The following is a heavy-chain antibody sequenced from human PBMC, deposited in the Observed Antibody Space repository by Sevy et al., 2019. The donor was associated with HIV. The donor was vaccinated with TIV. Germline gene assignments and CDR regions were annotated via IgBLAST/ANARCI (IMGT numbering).Heavy chain of an antibody. V-gene: IGHV3-7*01. Sequence: GGSLRLSCAASGFTFSSYWMSWVRQAPGKGLEWVANIKQDGSERYYEDSVKGRFTITRYNTKNSLYLQMNSLRVEDTAVYYCARDSQNIVVVPAATINYYYSYYMDVWGKGTTVTVSS. CDR1: GFTFSSYW. CDR3: ARDSQNIVVVPAATINYYYSYYMDV. D-gene: IGHD2-2*01. CDR2: IKQDGSER. J-gene: IGHJ6*03.